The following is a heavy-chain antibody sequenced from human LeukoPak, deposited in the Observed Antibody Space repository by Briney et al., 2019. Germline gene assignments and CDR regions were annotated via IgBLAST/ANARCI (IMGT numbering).Heavy chain of an antibody. CDR3: ARDWGDGFDS. Sequence: GGSLRLSCAASGFTFSSYSMNWVRQAPGKGLEWVSSITSSSRYIYYADSVKGRFTISRDNSKNSLSLQMNILRAEDTAVYYCARDWGDGFDSWGQGTLVTVSS. J-gene: IGHJ4*02. D-gene: IGHD2-21*02. CDR2: ITSSSRYI. CDR1: GFTFSSYS. V-gene: IGHV3-21*01.